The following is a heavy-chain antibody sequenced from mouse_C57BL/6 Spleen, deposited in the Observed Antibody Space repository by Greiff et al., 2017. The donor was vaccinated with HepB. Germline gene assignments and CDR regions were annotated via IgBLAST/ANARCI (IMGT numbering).Heavy chain of an antibody. CDR3: AIYYGNYGDYAMDY. D-gene: IGHD2-1*01. CDR2: IDPSDSYT. V-gene: IGHV1-59*01. J-gene: IGHJ4*01. Sequence: QVQLQQPGAELVRPGTSVKLSCKASGYTFTSYWLHWVKQRPGQGLEWIGVIDPSDSYTNYNQKFKGKATLTVDTSSSTAYMQLSSLTSEDSAVYYCAIYYGNYGDYAMDYWGQGTSVTVSS. CDR1: GYTFTSYW.